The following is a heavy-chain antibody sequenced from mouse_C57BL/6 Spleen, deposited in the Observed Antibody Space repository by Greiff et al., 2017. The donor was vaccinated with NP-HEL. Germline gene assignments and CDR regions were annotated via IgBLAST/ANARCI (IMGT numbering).Heavy chain of an antibody. CDR1: GYAFTNYL. Sequence: VKLMESGAELVRPGTSVKVSCKASGYAFTNYLIEWVKQRPGQGLEWIGVINPGSGGTNYNEKFKGKATLTADKSSSTAYMQLSSLTSEDSAVYFCARGGYDYPWFAYWGQGTLVTVSA. V-gene: IGHV1-54*01. D-gene: IGHD2-4*01. J-gene: IGHJ3*01. CDR3: ARGGYDYPWFAY. CDR2: INPGSGGT.